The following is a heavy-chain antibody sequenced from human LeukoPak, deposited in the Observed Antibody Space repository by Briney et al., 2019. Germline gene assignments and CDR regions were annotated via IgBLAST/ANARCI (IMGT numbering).Heavy chain of an antibody. V-gene: IGHV3-9*01. CDR2: INWNSGNI. CDR1: GFTFDDYA. CDR3: ARDFYDGFALDY. D-gene: IGHD2/OR15-2a*01. Sequence: GGSLRLSCATSGFTFDDYAMHWVRQAPGKGLEWVSGINWNSGNIGYADSVKGRFTISRDNARNSLYLQMDNLRAEDTGVYYCARDFYDGFALDYWGQGTLVTVSS. J-gene: IGHJ4*02.